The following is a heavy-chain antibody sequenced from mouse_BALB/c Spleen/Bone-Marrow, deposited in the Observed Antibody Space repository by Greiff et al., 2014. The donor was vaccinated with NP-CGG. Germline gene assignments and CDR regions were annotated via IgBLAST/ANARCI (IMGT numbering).Heavy chain of an antibody. CDR2: IDPANGNT. J-gene: IGHJ3*01. D-gene: IGHD2-4*01. Sequence: VQLQQSGAELVKPGASVKLSCTASGFNIKDTYMHWGKQRPEKGLEWIGRIDPANGNTKYDPKFQGKATITADTSSNTAYLQLSSLTSEDTAVYYCAGYDFYQAWFAYWGQGTLVTVSA. CDR1: GFNIKDTY. CDR3: AGYDFYQAWFAY. V-gene: IGHV14-3*02.